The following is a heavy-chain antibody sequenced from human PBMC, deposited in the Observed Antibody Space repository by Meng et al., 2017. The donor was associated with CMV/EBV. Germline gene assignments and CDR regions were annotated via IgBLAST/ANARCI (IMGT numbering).Heavy chain of an antibody. V-gene: IGHV1-2*02. Sequence: VVEGDEPGGSVKVSCKAFGSPFTGYDMHWGRQAPGQGLEWMGWINPNSGGTNYAQKFQGRVTMTRDTSISTAYMELSRLRSDDTAVYYCARHYDYDDYWGQGTLVTVSS. CDR2: INPNSGGT. CDR1: GSPFTGYD. D-gene: IGHD3-16*01. J-gene: IGHJ4*02. CDR3: ARHYDYDDY.